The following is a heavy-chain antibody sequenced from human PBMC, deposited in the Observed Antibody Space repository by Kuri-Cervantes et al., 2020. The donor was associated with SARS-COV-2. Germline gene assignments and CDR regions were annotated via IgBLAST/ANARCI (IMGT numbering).Heavy chain of an antibody. CDR1: GGSISSHY. Sequence: SETLSLTCTVSGGSISSHYWSWTRQPPGKGLEWIGYIYYSGSTNYNPSLESRVTISVDTSSKQFSLNLSPVTAADTAVYYCARAYGFLRYIYYMDVWGRGTTVTVSS. D-gene: IGHD4-17*01. V-gene: IGHV4-59*11. CDR3: ARAYGFLRYIYYMDV. J-gene: IGHJ6*03. CDR2: IYYSGST.